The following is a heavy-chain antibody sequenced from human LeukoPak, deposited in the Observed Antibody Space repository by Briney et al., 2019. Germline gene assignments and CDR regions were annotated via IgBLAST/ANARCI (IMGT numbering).Heavy chain of an antibody. Sequence: SETLSLTCTVSGGSISSYYWSWIQQPAGKGLEWIGRIYSSGTTNYDPSLKSRVTMSVDTSKSQFSLKLSSVTAADTAVYYCARGPGAISKEAFDIWGQGTMVTVYS. CDR1: GGSISSYY. CDR3: ARGPGAISKEAFDI. CDR2: IYSSGTT. V-gene: IGHV4-4*07. J-gene: IGHJ3*02. D-gene: IGHD3-3*01.